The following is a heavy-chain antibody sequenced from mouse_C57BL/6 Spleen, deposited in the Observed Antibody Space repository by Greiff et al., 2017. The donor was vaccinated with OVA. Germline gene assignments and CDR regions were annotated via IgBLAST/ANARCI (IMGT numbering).Heavy chain of an antibody. CDR3: ARKGEKVAMAY. J-gene: IGHJ3*01. D-gene: IGHD1-3*01. Sequence: QVQLKQPGAELVMPGASVKLSCKASGYTFTSYWMHWVKQRPGQGLEWIGEIDPSDSYTNYNQKFKGKSTLTVDKSSSTAYMQLSSLTSEDSAVYYCARKGEKVAMAYWGQGTLVTVSA. V-gene: IGHV1-69*01. CDR1: GYTFTSYW. CDR2: IDPSDSYT.